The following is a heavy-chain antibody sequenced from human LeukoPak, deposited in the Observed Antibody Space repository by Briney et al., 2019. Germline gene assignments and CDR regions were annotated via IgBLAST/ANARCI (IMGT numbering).Heavy chain of an antibody. CDR2: ISSDGSIT. CDR1: GFTFSTYA. D-gene: IGHD3-10*01. V-gene: IGHV3-74*01. J-gene: IGHJ4*02. CDR3: ARHLNYYLDY. Sequence: GGSLRLSCVASGFTFSTYALHWVRQAPGKGLVWVSRISSDGSITSYADSVKGRFTISRDNAKDTLYLQMNSLRAEDTAVYYCARHLNYYLDYWGQGTLVTVSS.